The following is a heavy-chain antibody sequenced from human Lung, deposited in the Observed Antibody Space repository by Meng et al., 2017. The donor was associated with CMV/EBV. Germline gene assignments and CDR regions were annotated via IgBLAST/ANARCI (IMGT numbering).Heavy chain of an antibody. Sequence: GGSXRLXXAGSGFTISNAKISWVRQAPGKGLEWVARIKPTTEHETIDYAAPVEGRFTISRDDSRNTVYLQMNSLKSEDTAVYFCTTLNWNYYDYWGQGTVVTVSS. CDR3: TTLNWNYYDY. J-gene: IGHJ4*02. CDR1: GFTISNAK. CDR2: IKPTTEHETI. V-gene: IGHV3-15*01. D-gene: IGHD1-1*01.